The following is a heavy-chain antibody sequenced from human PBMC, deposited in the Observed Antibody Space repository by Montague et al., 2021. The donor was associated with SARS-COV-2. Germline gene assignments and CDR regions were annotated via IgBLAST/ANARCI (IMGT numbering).Heavy chain of an antibody. J-gene: IGHJ4*02. CDR1: GGSMSDHY. Sequence: SETLSLTCTVSGGSMSDHYWAWIQQPPGKGLEWLAYIYYSGGINSNASLKSRVSMSVDTSKNQFSLKLTSVTAADTAVYYCARENTVTTFGGPYYIDSWGQGTLVTVSA. CDR3: ARENTVTTFGGPYYIDS. V-gene: IGHV4-59*11. CDR2: IYYSGGI. D-gene: IGHD4-17*01.